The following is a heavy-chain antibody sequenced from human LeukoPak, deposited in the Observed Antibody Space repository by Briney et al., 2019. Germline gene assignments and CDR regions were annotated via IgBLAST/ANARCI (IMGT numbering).Heavy chain of an antibody. CDR1: GYTFTNYD. CDR2: MNPNSGDT. V-gene: IGHV1-8*01. CDR3: ARTGMGGNVWIDS. J-gene: IGHJ5*01. Sequence: ASVKVSCKASGYTFTNYDINWVRQATGQGLEWMGWMNPNSGDTGYAQKFQGRVTKTRDTSISTAYMELTSLTPDDTAIFYCARTGMGGNVWIDSWGQGTLVTVSS. D-gene: IGHD1-26*01.